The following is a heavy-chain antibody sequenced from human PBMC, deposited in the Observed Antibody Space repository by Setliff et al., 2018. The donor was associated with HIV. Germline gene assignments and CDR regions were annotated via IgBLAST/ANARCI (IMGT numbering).Heavy chain of an antibody. CDR3: ARDGPLEGSYRYYYYYMDV. D-gene: IGHD3-10*01. CDR2: IYITGDT. V-gene: IGHV4-61*09. Sequence: SETLSLTCSVSGGSINRGNYYWTWIRQSAGKGLEWIGHIYITGDTDYNPSLKSRVTISVDTSKNQFSLTLTSVTATDTAVYYCARDGPLEGSYRYYYYYMDVWGKGTTVTVSS. J-gene: IGHJ6*03. CDR1: GGSINRGNYY.